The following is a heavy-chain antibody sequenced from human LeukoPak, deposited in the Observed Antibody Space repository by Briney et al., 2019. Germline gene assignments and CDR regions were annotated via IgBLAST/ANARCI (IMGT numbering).Heavy chain of an antibody. D-gene: IGHD6-19*01. Sequence: GGSLRLSCAAFGFTVSSKYMSWVRQAPGKGLEWVSVFYSSGSTYYADSVKGRFTISRDNSKNTLYFQMNSLRAEDTAVYYCARGPGWNYFDYWGQGTLVTVSS. CDR2: FYSSGST. V-gene: IGHV3-66*01. CDR1: GFTVSSKY. J-gene: IGHJ4*02. CDR3: ARGPGWNYFDY.